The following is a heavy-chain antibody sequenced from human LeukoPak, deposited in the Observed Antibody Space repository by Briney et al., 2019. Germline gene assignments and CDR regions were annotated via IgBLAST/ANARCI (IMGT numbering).Heavy chain of an antibody. CDR2: INAGNGNT. V-gene: IGHV1-3*01. D-gene: IGHD3-9*01. CDR3: ARGYDILTGYHY. CDR1: EYTFTSYA. Sequence: ASVKVSCKASEYTFTSYAMHWVRQAPGQRLEWMGWINAGNGNTKYSQKFQGRVTITRDTSASTAYMELSSLRSEDTAVYYCARGYDILTGYHYWGQGTLVTVSS. J-gene: IGHJ4*02.